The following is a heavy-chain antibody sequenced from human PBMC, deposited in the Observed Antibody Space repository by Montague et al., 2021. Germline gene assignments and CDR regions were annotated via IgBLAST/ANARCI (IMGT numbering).Heavy chain of an antibody. CDR2: VYYTGTT. D-gene: IGHD2-8*01. J-gene: IGHJ4*02. CDR3: ARKGTNWDY. CDR1: GDSINFYY. V-gene: IGHV4-59*01. Sequence: SETLSPTCTVSGDSINFYYWSWIRQSPGKGLEWIGYVYYTGTTNYNPSLKSRVTISVDTSRNQFFLNVNSVTAADTAVYYCARKGTNWDYWGQGTLVTVSS.